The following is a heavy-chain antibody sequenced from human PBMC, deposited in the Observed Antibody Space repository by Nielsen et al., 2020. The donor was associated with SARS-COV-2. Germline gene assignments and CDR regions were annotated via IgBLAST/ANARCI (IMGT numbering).Heavy chain of an antibody. CDR3: ARHLDGYCSGGSCYPDY. Sequence: GESLKISCTGSGYSFPGYWIGWVRQRPGIGLEWMGIIFPDDSNTRYSPSFQGQVTLSVDKSINTAYVQWSSLKASDTAMYYCARHLDGYCSGGSCYPDYWGQGTLVTVSS. V-gene: IGHV5-51*01. CDR2: IFPDDSNT. J-gene: IGHJ4*02. CDR1: GYSFPGYW. D-gene: IGHD2-15*01.